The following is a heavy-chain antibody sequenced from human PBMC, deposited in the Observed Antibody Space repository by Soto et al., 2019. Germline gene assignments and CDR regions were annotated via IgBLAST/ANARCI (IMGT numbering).Heavy chain of an antibody. D-gene: IGHD6-13*01. CDR2: INAGNGNT. V-gene: IGHV1-3*01. CDR1: GYTFTSYA. CDR3: AREGSSSYPLGFDY. J-gene: IGHJ4*02. Sequence: QVQLVQSGAEVKKPGASVKVSCKASGYTFTSYAMHWVRQAPGQRLEWMGWINAGNGNTKYSQKFQGRVTMTRDTSASTAYMELSSLRSEDTAVYYCAREGSSSYPLGFDYWGQGTLVTVSS.